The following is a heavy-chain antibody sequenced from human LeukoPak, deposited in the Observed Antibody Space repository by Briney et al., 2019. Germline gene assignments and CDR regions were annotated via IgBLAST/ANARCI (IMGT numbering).Heavy chain of an antibody. CDR3: ARAPYAVGIVVVITATYFDY. CDR2: INHSGST. J-gene: IGHJ4*02. V-gene: IGHV4-34*01. Sequence: SETLSLTCAVYGGSFSGYYWSWIRQPPGKGLEWIGEINHSGSTNYNPSLKSRVTISVDTSKNQFSLKLSSVTAADTAVYYCARAPYAVGIVVVITATYFDYWGQGTLVTVSS. D-gene: IGHD3-22*01. CDR1: GGSFSGYY.